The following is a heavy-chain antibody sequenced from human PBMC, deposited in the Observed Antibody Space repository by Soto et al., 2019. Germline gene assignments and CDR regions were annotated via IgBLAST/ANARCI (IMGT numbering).Heavy chain of an antibody. CDR3: AKDRHSTSSGYFDY. CDR1: GFTFSSYG. Sequence: GGSLRLSCVASGFTFSSYGIHWVRQAPGKGLEWVAVIWYDGGNKFYADSVRGRFTISRDNSKNTLSLQMNSLRAEDTAIYYCAKDRHSTSSGYFDYWGQGTPVTVSS. J-gene: IGHJ4*02. D-gene: IGHD6-6*01. V-gene: IGHV3-33*06. CDR2: IWYDGGNK.